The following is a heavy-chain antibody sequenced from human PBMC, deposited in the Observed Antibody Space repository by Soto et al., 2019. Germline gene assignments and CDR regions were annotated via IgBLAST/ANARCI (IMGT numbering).Heavy chain of an antibody. CDR2: IYHSGNT. CDR3: AREGPATIAADLSWFGP. J-gene: IGHJ5*02. Sequence: QVQLQESGPGLVKPSGTLSLTCAVSGGSINSSNWWTWVRQPPGKGLEWIGNIYHSGNTNYNPSLKSRVTISVDKSKNQFSLRLSSVTAADTATYYCAREGPATIAADLSWFGPWGQGTLVTVSS. D-gene: IGHD6-13*01. V-gene: IGHV4-4*02. CDR1: GGSINSSNW.